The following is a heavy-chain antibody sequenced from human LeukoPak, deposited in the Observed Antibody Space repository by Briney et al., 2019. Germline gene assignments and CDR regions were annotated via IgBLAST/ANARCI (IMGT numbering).Heavy chain of an antibody. Sequence: GGSLRLSCAASGFTFNNAWMSWVRQAPGKGLEWVGRIKSKTDGGTTDYAAPVKGRFTISRDDSKNTLYLQMSSLKTEDTAVYYCITFSMIVVVITDWGQGTLVTVSS. CDR1: GFTFNNAW. J-gene: IGHJ4*02. D-gene: IGHD3-22*01. V-gene: IGHV3-15*01. CDR2: IKSKTDGGTT. CDR3: ITFSMIVVVITD.